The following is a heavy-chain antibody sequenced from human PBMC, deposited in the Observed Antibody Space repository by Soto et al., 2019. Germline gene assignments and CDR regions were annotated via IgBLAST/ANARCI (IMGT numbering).Heavy chain of an antibody. V-gene: IGHV3-33*01. CDR1: GFTFSSYG. CDR2: IWYDGSNK. CDR3: ARDIVATIFSREVYYYYGMDV. J-gene: IGHJ6*02. D-gene: IGHD5-12*01. Sequence: GGSLRLSCAASGFTFSSYGMHWVRQAPGKGLEWVAVIWYDGSNKYYADSVKGRFTISRDNSKNTLYLQMNSLRAEDTAVYYCARDIVATIFSREVYYYYGMDVWGQGTTVTVSS.